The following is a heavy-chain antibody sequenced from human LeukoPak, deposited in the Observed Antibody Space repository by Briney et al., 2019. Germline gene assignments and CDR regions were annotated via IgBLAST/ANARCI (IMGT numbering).Heavy chain of an antibody. CDR1: GYTFTSYD. V-gene: IGHV1-8*01. CDR3: ARVVEVPAAIYYYYGMDV. Sequence: ASVKVSCKASGYTFTSYDINWVRQATGQGLEWMGWMNPNSGNTGYAQKFQGRVTMTRNTSISTAYMELSSLRSEDTAVYYCARVVEVPAAIYYYYGMDVWGQGTTVTVSS. J-gene: IGHJ6*02. D-gene: IGHD2-2*01. CDR2: MNPNSGNT.